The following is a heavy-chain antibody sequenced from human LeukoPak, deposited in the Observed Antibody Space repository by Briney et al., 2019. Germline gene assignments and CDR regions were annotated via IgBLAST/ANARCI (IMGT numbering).Heavy chain of an antibody. Sequence: ASVKVSCKASVYTFTRYYMLWVRQAPRQGLEWMEWINPNSGGTNYAQKFQGSVTTTRDTSISTAYMELSRLRSDDTAVYYCARDWDYSNYFDYWGQGTLVTVSS. D-gene: IGHD4-11*01. CDR3: ARDWDYSNYFDY. V-gene: IGHV1-2*02. J-gene: IGHJ4*02. CDR1: VYTFTRYY. CDR2: INPNSGGT.